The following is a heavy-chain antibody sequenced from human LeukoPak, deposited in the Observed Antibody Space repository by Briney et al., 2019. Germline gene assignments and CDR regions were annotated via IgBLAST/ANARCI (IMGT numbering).Heavy chain of an antibody. CDR2: ISPSGST. CDR1: GGSISSYY. D-gene: IGHD4-23*01. J-gene: IGHJ2*01. Sequence: PSETLSLTCTVSGGSISSYYWNWIRQPPGKGLEWIGYISPSGSTNYNPSLKSRVTISVDTSKRHISLRLSSVTAADTAVYYCATDYGGNSDWYFDLWGRGTLVTVSS. V-gene: IGHV4-4*08. CDR3: ATDYGGNSDWYFDL.